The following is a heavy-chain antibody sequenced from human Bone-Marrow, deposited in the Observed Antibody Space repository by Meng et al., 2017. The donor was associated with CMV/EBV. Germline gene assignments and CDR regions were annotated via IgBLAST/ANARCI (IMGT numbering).Heavy chain of an antibody. Sequence: SCAASGFTFSSYAMHWVRQAPGKGPEGVAVISYDGSNKYYADPVKGRFTISRDNSKNTLYLQMNSLRAEDTAVYYCAKVLYSSSSGDYWGQGTLVTVSS. CDR3: AKVLYSSSSGDY. CDR1: GFTFSSYA. V-gene: IGHV3-30-3*01. D-gene: IGHD6-6*01. J-gene: IGHJ4*02. CDR2: ISYDGSNK.